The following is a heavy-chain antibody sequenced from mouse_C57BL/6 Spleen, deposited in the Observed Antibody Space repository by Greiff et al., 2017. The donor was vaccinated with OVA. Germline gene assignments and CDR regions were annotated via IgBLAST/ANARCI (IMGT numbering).Heavy chain of an antibody. J-gene: IGHJ2*01. D-gene: IGHD4-1*01. Sequence: QVQLKQPGAELVKPGASVKMSCKASGYTFTSYWITWVKQRPGQGLEWIGDIYPGSGSTNYNEKFKSKATLTVDTSSSTAYMQLSSLTSEDSAVYYCASLNWDDKRGYYFDYWGQGTTLTVSS. CDR2: IYPGSGST. CDR3: ASLNWDDKRGYYFDY. CDR1: GYTFTSYW. V-gene: IGHV1-55*01.